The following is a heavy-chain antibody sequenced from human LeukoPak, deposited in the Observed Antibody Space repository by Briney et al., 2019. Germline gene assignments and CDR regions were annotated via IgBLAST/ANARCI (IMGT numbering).Heavy chain of an antibody. CDR2: INPSGGST. J-gene: IGHJ4*02. CDR3: ASNMESLLEGFDY. CDR1: GYTFTSYY. Sequence: ASVNVSCKASGYTFTSYYMHWVRQAPGQGLEWMGIINPSGGSTSYAQKFQGRVTMTRDTSTSTVYMELSSLRSEDTAVYYCASNMESLLEGFDYWGQGTLVTVSS. V-gene: IGHV1-46*01. D-gene: IGHD1-1*01.